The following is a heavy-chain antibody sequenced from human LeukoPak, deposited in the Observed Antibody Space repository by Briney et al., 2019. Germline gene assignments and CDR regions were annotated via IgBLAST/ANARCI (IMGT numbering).Heavy chain of an antibody. CDR3: AKFDYDDDLGHYYGMDV. CDR1: GFTFSSHA. V-gene: IGHV3-23*01. D-gene: IGHD4-17*01. CDR2: ISGSGGST. Sequence: GSLRLSCAASGFTFSSHAMSWVRQAPGKGLEWVSIISGSGGSTYYADSVKGRFTISRDNYKNTLYLQMNSLRAEDTAVYYCAKFDYDDDLGHYYGMDVWGQGTTVTVS. J-gene: IGHJ6*02.